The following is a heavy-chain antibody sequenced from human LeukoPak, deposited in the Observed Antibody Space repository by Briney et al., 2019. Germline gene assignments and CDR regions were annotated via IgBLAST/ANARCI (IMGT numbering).Heavy chain of an antibody. D-gene: IGHD1-1*01. CDR3: ARGPWGELERRAFDI. J-gene: IGHJ3*02. V-gene: IGHV1-18*01. Sequence: ASVKVSCKASGYTFTSYGISWVRQAPGQGLEWMGWISAYNGNTNYAQKPQGRVTMTTDTSTSTAYMELRSLRSDDTAVYYCARGPWGELERRAFDIWGQGTMVTVSS. CDR1: GYTFTSYG. CDR2: ISAYNGNT.